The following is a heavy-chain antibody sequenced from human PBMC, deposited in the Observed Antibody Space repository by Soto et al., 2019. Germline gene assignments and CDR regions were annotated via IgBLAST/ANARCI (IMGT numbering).Heavy chain of an antibody. CDR1: GISISSIDYY. V-gene: IGHV4-30-4*01. J-gene: IGHJ5*02. CDR2: IDYSGTT. Sequence: QMQLQESGPGLVKPSQTLSLTCTVSGISISSIDYYWTWIRQSPGKGLEWIGCIDYSGTTYYNPYLKSRVSISEDTSKNQFSLKLTSVAAADTAMYYCASFGVASMNWFDPWGQGTLVTVSS. CDR3: ASFGVASMNWFDP. D-gene: IGHD3-3*01.